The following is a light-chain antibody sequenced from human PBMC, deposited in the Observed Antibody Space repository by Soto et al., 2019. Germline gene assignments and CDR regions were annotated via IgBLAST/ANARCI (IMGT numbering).Light chain of an antibody. Sequence: IQMTQSPSTLSASVGDRIAITCRASQSIGIWLAWYQQKPGKAPRFLIYKTSSLESRAPSRFSGSGSGTQFTLTISCLQPDDFATYYCQQYNDFSWTFGQGTKVEIK. CDR3: QQYNDFSWT. CDR2: KTS. J-gene: IGKJ1*01. V-gene: IGKV1-5*03. CDR1: QSIGIW.